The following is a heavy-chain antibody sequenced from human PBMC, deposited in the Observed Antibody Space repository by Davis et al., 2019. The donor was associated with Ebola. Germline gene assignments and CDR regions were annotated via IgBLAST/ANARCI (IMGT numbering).Heavy chain of an antibody. Sequence: ASVKVSCKASGYTFTSYYMHWVRQAPGQGLEWMGWMNPNSGNTGYAQKFQGRVTMTKNTSISTAYMELSSLRSEDTAVYYCARAAISVWFREGSYYYYGMDVWGQGTTVTVSS. CDR3: ARAAISVWFREGSYYYYGMDV. V-gene: IGHV1-8*02. J-gene: IGHJ6*02. CDR2: MNPNSGNT. CDR1: GYTFTSYY. D-gene: IGHD3-10*01.